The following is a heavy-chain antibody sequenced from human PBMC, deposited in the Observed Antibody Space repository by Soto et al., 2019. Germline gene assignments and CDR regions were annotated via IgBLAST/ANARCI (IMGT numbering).Heavy chain of an antibody. CDR2: IPYDGSNK. V-gene: IGHV3-30-3*01. J-gene: IGHJ6*02. D-gene: IGHD1-26*01. CDR1: GFTFSSYA. Sequence: GGSLRLSCAASGFTFSSYAMHWVRQAPGKGLEWVAVIPYDGSNKYYADSVKGRFTISRDNSKNTLYLQMNSRRAEDTAVYYCARGRYSNLMDVWGQGTTVTVSS. CDR3: ARGRYSNLMDV.